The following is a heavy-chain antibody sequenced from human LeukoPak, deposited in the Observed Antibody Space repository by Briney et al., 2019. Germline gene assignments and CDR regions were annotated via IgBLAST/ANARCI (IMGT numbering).Heavy chain of an antibody. CDR1: GHTFTGYY. D-gene: IGHD3/OR15-3a*01. J-gene: IGHJ4*02. CDR2: INPNSGDT. Sequence: ASVKVSCKASGHTFTGYYIHWVRQAPGQGLEWMGWINPNSGDTNYAQKFQGRVTLTSDTSISIAYMELSSLRSDDTAVYYCARVMSVDQSQVDHWGQGTLVTASS. CDR3: ARVMSVDQSQVDH. V-gene: IGHV1-2*02.